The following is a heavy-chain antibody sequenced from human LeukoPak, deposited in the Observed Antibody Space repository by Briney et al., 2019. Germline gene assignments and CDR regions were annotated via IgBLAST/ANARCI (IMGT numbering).Heavy chain of an antibody. J-gene: IGHJ5*02. CDR2: IWYDGSNE. Sequence: GGSLRLSCAASGFTFSTYGMHWVRQAPGKGLEGVAVIWYDGSNEDYADSVKGRFTIFRDNSKNMVYLQMNSLRAEDTAFYYCAREGGSGRYLGMFDPWGQGTLVTVSS. CDR1: GFTFSTYG. CDR3: AREGGSGRYLGMFDP. D-gene: IGHD3-10*01. V-gene: IGHV3-33*01.